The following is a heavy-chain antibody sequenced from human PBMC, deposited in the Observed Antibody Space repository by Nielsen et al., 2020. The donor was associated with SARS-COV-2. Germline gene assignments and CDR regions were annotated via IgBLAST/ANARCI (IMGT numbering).Heavy chain of an antibody. CDR2: ISSDGDTT. CDR3: ATSGYSSGWIF. J-gene: IGHJ4*02. CDR1: EFTFSIYA. V-gene: IGHV3-64*04. Sequence: GGSLRLSCSASEFTFSIYAMNWVRQAPGKGLEYVSAISSDGDTTYYADSVKGRFIISRDNSKNSLYLQMNSLRTEDTAVYYCATSGYSSGWIFWGQGTLVTVSS. D-gene: IGHD6-19*01.